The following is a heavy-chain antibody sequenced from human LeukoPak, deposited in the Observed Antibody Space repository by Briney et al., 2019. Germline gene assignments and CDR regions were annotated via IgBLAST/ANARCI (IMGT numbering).Heavy chain of an antibody. CDR3: ARGSRIAAAALDY. V-gene: IGHV4-34*01. CDR2: INHSGST. J-gene: IGHJ4*02. CDR1: GGSFSGYY. Sequence: SETLSLTCAVYGGSFSGYYWRWIRQPPRKGLEWIGEINHSGSTNYNPSLKSRVTISVDTSKNEFSLKLSSVTAADTAVYYCARGSRIAAAALDYWGQGTLVTVSS. D-gene: IGHD6-13*01.